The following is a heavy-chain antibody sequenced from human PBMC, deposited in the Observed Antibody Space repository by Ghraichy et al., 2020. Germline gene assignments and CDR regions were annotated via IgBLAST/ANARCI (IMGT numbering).Heavy chain of an antibody. V-gene: IGHV3-9*01. Sequence: GGSLRLSCAASGFTFDDYAMHWVRQAPGKGLEWVSGISWNSGSIGYADSVKGRFTISRDNAKNSLYLQMNSLRAEDTALYYCAKDGAAGTRESFDYFDYWGQGTLVTVSS. J-gene: IGHJ4*02. CDR3: AKDGAAGTRESFDYFDY. CDR2: ISWNSGSI. D-gene: IGHD6-13*01. CDR1: GFTFDDYA.